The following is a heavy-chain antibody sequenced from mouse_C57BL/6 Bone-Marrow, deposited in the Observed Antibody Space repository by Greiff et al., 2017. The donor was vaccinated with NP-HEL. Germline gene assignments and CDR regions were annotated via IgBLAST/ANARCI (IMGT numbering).Heavy chain of an antibody. V-gene: IGHV5-16*01. J-gene: IGHJ2*01. CDR3: ARDWLGVDY. D-gene: IGHD3-3*01. Sequence: EVQRVESEGGLVQPGRSMKLSCTASGFTFSDYYMGWVRQVPEKGLEWVANINYDGSSTYYLDTLKSRFIISRDNAKNILYLQMSSRKSEDTATYDCARDWLGVDYWGQGTTLTVAS. CDR2: INYDGSST. CDR1: GFTFSDYY.